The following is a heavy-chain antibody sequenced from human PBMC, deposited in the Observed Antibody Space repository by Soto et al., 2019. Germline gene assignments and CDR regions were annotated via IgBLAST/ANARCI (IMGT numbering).Heavy chain of an antibody. J-gene: IGHJ3*02. D-gene: IGHD1-26*01. V-gene: IGHV3-30*18. CDR3: AKSLSGGTLRGAFDI. CDR2: ISYDGSNK. CDR1: GFIFSDYG. Sequence: PVGSLRLSCAASGFIFSDYGMHWVRQAPGKGLEWVAVISYDGSNKYYANSVKGRFTISRDNSKNTLYLQMNSLRAEDTAVYYCAKSLSGGTLRGAFDIWGQGTMVTVSS.